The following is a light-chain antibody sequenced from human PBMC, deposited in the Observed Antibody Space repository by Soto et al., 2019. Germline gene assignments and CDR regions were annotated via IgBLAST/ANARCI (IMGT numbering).Light chain of an antibody. V-gene: IGLV2-8*01. CDR3: SSYAASNNFYFV. Sequence: QSALTQPPSASGSPGQSVTISCTGTSSDVGGYNYVSWYQQYPGRAPKLMIYEVTKRPSGVPDRFSGSKSGNMASLTVSGLQAEDEADYYCSSYAASNNFYFVFGGGTKLTGL. CDR1: SSDVGGYNY. CDR2: EVT. J-gene: IGLJ3*02.